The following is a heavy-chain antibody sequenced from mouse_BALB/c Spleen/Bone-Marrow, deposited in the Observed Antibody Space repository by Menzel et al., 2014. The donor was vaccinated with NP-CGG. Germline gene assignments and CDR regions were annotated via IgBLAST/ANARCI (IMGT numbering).Heavy chain of an antibody. J-gene: IGHJ4*01. CDR1: GYSITSYYS. CDR3: ARFAGTPYTMDY. D-gene: IGHD4-1*01. Sequence: EVKLEESGPDLVKPSQSLSLTCTVTGYSITSYYSWHWIRQFPGNKLEWMGYIHYSGTTVYNPSLKSRISITRDTSNNQFFLQSNSVTTEDTATYYCARFAGTPYTMDYWGQGTSVTVSS. CDR2: IHYSGTT. V-gene: IGHV3-1*02.